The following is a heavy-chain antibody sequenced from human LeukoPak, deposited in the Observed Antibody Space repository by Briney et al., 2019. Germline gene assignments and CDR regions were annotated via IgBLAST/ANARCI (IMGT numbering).Heavy chain of an antibody. Sequence: GGSLRLSCAGSGFIFNNYAMHWVRQPPGKGLEWVSGISWNSGSIDYADSVKGRFTISRDNAKNSLYLQMNSLRVEDTAFYYCAKDNRRHYSSGPNPDSLHWGQGALVTVSS. D-gene: IGHD2-21*01. CDR2: ISWNSGSI. CDR1: GFIFNNYA. V-gene: IGHV3-9*01. CDR3: AKDNRRHYSSGPNPDSLH. J-gene: IGHJ4*02.